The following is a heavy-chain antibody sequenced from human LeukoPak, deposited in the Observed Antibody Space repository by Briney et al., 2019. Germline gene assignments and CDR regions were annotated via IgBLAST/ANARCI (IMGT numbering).Heavy chain of an antibody. CDR3: TRVDTAMVTNGHFDY. Sequence: SETLSLTCTVPGGSISSSSYYWGWIRQPPGKVLERIGSIYYSGSTYYNPSLKSRVTISVDTSKNQFSLKLSSVTAADTAVYYCTRVDTAMVTNGHFDYWGQGTLVTVSS. CDR2: IYYSGST. D-gene: IGHD5-18*01. V-gene: IGHV4-39*01. J-gene: IGHJ4*02. CDR1: GGSISSSSYY.